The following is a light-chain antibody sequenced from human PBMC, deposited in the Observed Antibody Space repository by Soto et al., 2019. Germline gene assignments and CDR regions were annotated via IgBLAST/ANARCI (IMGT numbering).Light chain of an antibody. CDR2: DNT. CDR1: RSNIGTNH. J-gene: IGLJ2*01. CDR3: GTWDNSLSVVV. Sequence: QSVLTQPPSVSAAPGQKVTISCSGSRSNIGTNHVSWYQHLPGTTPKLLIYDNTNLPSGIPDRFSGSKSGTSATLGITGLQTGDEADYYCGTWDNSLSVVVFGGGTKVTVL. V-gene: IGLV1-51*01.